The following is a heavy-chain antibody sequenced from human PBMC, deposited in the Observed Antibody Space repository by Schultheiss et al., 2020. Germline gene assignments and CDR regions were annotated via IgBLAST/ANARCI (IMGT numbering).Heavy chain of an antibody. CDR3: AGDYDILAGYPNIFGY. V-gene: IGHV4-31*03. D-gene: IGHD3-9*01. CDR1: GGSISSGGYY. J-gene: IGHJ4*02. Sequence: LRLSCTVSGGSISSGGYYWSWIRQHPGKGLEWIGYIYYSGSTYYNPSLKSRVTISVDTSKNQFSLKLSSVTAADTAVYHCAGDYDILAGYPNIFGYWGQGTLVTVSS. CDR2: IYYSGST.